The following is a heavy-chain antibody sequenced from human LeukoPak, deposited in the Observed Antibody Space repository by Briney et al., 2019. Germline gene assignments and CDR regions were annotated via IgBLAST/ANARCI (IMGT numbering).Heavy chain of an antibody. V-gene: IGHV4-59*01. CDR1: GGSISSYY. D-gene: IGHD4-23*01. CDR2: IYYSGST. J-gene: IGHJ1*01. CDR3: ASYRGAFFQH. Sequence: PSETLSLTCTVSGGSISSYYWSWIRQPPGKGLEWSGYIYYSGSTNYNPSLKSRVTISVDTSKNQFSLKLSSVTAADTAVYYCASYRGAFFQHWGQGTLVTVSS.